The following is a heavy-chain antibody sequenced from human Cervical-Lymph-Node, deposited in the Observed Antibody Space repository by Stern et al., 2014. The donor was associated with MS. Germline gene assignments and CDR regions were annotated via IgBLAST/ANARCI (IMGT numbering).Heavy chain of an antibody. V-gene: IGHV4-61*02. CDR1: GGSISSSGYY. Sequence: QLVESGPGLVKPSQTLSLTCTVSGGSISSSGYYWSWIRQPADKGLEWIGRIHDSGSTYYNPFLKSRVTISMDTAKTTFHLKLPSVTAADTAVYYCATTRWDLFTWNWFDPWGQGTLVTVSS. CDR2: IHDSGST. J-gene: IGHJ5*02. CDR3: ATTRWDLFTWNWFDP. D-gene: IGHD1-26*01.